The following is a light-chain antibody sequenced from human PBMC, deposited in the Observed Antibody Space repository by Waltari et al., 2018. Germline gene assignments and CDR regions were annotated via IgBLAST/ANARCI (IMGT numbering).Light chain of an antibody. J-gene: IGLJ2*01. V-gene: IGLV1-40*01. CDR3: QSYDSSLSGSVV. CDR1: SSNIGAGYA. CDR2: VNT. Sequence: QSVLTQPPSVSGAPGQRVTISCTGSSSNIGAGYAVHWYQQLPRRAPKLLIYVNTNRPSGVPDRFSGSKSGTSASLAITGLQAEDEADYYCQSYDSSLSGSVVFGGGTKLTVL.